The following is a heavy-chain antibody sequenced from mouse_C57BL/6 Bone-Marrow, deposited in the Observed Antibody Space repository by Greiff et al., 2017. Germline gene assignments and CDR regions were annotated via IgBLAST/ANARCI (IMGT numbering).Heavy chain of an antibody. CDR1: GFTFSSYA. CDR3: ARDDVVSHFDY. CDR2: ISDGGSYT. J-gene: IGHJ2*01. V-gene: IGHV5-4*01. Sequence: EVQLVESGGGLVKPGGSLKLSCAASGFTFSSYAMSWVRQTPEQRLEWVATISDGGSYTYYPDNVKGRFTISRDNAKNNLYLQMSHLKSEDTAMYCCARDDVVSHFDYWGQGTTLTVSS. D-gene: IGHD1-1*01.